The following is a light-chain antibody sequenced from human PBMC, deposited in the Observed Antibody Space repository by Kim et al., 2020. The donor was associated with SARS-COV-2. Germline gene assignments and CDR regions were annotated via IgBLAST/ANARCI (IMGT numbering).Light chain of an antibody. CDR1: QGIISF. CDR2: DVS. Sequence: LSPGESATLSCRASQGIISFLAWYQQRPGQAPRLLIYDVSKRATGIPARFSGSGSGTDFTLTISSLEPEDFAVYYCQQRSNWPLTFGGGTKVDIK. J-gene: IGKJ4*01. CDR3: QQRSNWPLT. V-gene: IGKV3-11*01.